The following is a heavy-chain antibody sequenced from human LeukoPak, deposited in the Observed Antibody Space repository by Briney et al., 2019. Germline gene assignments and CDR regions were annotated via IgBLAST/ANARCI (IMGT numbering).Heavy chain of an antibody. CDR1: GFTFTNHP. J-gene: IGHJ4*02. CDR2: ISPSGDRT. V-gene: IGHV3-64*04. Sequence: PGGSLRLSCAASGFTFTNHPMHWVRQASGKRLEYVSAISPSGDRTWYADSVKGRFTISRDNSKNTLYLQMNSLRAEDTAVYYCAKVTIFGVVIIDFDYWGQGTLVTVSS. CDR3: AKVTIFGVVIIDFDY. D-gene: IGHD3-3*01.